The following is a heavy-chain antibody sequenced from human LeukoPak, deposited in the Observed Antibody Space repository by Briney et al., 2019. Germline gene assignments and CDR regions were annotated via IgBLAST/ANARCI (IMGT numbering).Heavy chain of an antibody. CDR2: ISGSGGST. Sequence: PGGSLRLSCAASGFTFSSYAMSWVRQAPGKGLELVSAISGSGGSTYYADSVKGRFTISRDNSKNTLYLQMNSLRAEDTAVYYCAKVKSAVTTYYGMDVWGQGTTVTVSS. D-gene: IGHD4-17*01. J-gene: IGHJ6*02. CDR1: GFTFSSYA. V-gene: IGHV3-23*01. CDR3: AKVKSAVTTYYGMDV.